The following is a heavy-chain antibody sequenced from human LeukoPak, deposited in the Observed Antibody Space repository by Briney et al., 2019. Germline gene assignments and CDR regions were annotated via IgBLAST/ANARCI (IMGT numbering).Heavy chain of an antibody. Sequence: SETLSLTCTVSGGSISSSSYYWGWIRQPPGKGLEWIGSIYYSGSTYYNPSPKSRVTISVDTSKNQFSLKLSSVTAADTAVYYCARRGCDYGDYEWCAFDIWGQGTMVTVSS. D-gene: IGHD4-17*01. CDR3: ARRGCDYGDYEWCAFDI. J-gene: IGHJ3*02. CDR1: GGSISSSSYY. CDR2: IYYSGST. V-gene: IGHV4-39*01.